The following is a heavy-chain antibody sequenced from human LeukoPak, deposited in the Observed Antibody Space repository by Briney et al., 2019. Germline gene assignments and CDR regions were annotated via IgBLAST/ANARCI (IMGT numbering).Heavy chain of an antibody. J-gene: IGHJ4*02. CDR1: GYTFTSYG. CDR3: ARDGDIVVVPAASRPHY. V-gene: IGHV1-18*01. CDR2: ISAYNGNT. Sequence: ASVKLSCKASGYTFTSYGISWVRQAPGQGLEWMGGISAYNGNTNYAQKVQGRVTMTTDTPTSTAYLELRSLRSDDTAVYYCARDGDIVVVPAASRPHYWGQGTLVTVSP. D-gene: IGHD2-2*01.